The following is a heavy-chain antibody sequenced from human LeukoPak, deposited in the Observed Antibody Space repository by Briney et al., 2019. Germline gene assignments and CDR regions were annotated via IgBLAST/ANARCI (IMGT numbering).Heavy chain of an antibody. CDR3: ARGPIVDGMDV. D-gene: IGHD1-26*01. Sequence: GGSLRLSCAASGFTFSSYSMNWVRQAPGKGVEWVSYISSSSSTIYYADSVKGRFTISRDNAKNSLYLKMNSLRDEDTAVYCCARGPIVDGMDVWGQGTTVTVSS. CDR2: ISSSSSTI. CDR1: GFTFSSYS. V-gene: IGHV3-48*02. J-gene: IGHJ6*02.